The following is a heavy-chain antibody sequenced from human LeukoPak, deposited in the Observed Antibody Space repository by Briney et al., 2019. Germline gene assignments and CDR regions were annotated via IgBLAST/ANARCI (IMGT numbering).Heavy chain of an antibody. V-gene: IGHV1-2*02. D-gene: IGHD3-10*01. J-gene: IGHJ5*02. Sequence: ASVKVSCKASGYAFIGYHMHWVRQAPGQGLEWMGWINPSTGATKSAHNFQGRITMTRDTSINTVYMGLSRLTSDDTAIYYCARRPPYYGSGTSNWFDPWGQGTMVIVSS. CDR3: ARRPPYYGSGTSNWFDP. CDR1: GYAFIGYH. CDR2: INPSTGAT.